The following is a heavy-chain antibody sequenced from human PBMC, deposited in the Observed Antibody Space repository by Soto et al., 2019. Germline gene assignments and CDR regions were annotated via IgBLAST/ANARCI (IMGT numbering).Heavy chain of an antibody. CDR2: INPNSGGT. D-gene: IGHD3-9*01. CDR3: ARDYSGPSERSSFDLSLDV. V-gene: IGHV1-2*02. J-gene: IGHJ6*02. CDR1: GYTFTGYY. Sequence: QVQLVQSGAEVKKPGASVKVSCKASGYTFTGYYMHWIRQAPGQGLEWMGWINPNSGGTNYAQKFQGRVTMTRDTSISTAYMELSRLRSDDTAVYYCARDYSGPSERSSFDLSLDVWGQGTTVTVSS.